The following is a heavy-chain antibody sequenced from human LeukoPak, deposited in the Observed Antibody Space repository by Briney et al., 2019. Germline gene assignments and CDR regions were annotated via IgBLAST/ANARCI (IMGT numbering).Heavy chain of an antibody. CDR3: ARDHLRGESTGGYHFDY. Sequence: ASVKVSCKASGYTFTGYYMHWVRQAPGQGLEWMGRINPNTGGTNYAQKFQGRVTMTRDTSISTAYMGLRRLRSDDTAVYYCARDHLRGESTGGYHFDYWGQGTLVTVSS. D-gene: IGHD5-18*01. J-gene: IGHJ4*02. V-gene: IGHV1-2*06. CDR1: GYTFTGYY. CDR2: INPNTGGT.